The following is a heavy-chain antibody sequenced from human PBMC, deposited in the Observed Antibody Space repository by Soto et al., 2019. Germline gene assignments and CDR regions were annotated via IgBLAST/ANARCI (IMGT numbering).Heavy chain of an antibody. V-gene: IGHV3-23*01. CDR2: ISGSGGST. J-gene: IGHJ4*02. CDR1: GFSFSNYA. D-gene: IGHD6-13*01. CDR3: AKMDSWYLDY. Sequence: GGSLRLSCAASGFSFSNYAMHWVRQAPGKGLEWVSAISGSGGSTYYADSVKGRFTISRDNSKNTLYLQMNSLRAEDTAVYYCAKMDSWYLDYWGQGTLVTVSS.